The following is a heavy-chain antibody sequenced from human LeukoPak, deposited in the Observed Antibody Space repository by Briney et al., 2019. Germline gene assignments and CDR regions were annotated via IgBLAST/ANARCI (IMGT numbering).Heavy chain of an antibody. CDR3: ARRIPLASGGRFDY. D-gene: IGHD6-19*01. Sequence: PSETLSLTCTVSGGSISSGSYCWSWIRQPAGKGLEWIGHFHISGNTNYSPSLKSRVTISVDTSKNQFSLKLSSVTAADTAVYYCARRIPLASGGRFDYWGQGTLVTVSS. CDR1: GGSISSGSYC. CDR2: FHISGNT. V-gene: IGHV4-61*09. J-gene: IGHJ4*02.